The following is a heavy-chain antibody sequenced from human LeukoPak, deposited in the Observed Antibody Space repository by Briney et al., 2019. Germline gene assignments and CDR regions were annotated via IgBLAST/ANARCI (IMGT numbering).Heavy chain of an antibody. Sequence: PGGSLRLSCAVSGFTFRSYAMHWVRQAPGKGLEYISGITSGGGSTNYANSVKGRFTISRDNSKNTLYLQMGSLRAEDMAVYYCARSATAWGMDVWGQGTTVTVSS. CDR2: ITSGGGST. J-gene: IGHJ6*02. CDR1: GFTFRSYA. CDR3: ARSATAWGMDV. V-gene: IGHV3-64*01.